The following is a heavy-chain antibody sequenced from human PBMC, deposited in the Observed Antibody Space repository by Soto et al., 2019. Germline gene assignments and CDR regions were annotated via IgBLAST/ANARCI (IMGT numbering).Heavy chain of an antibody. D-gene: IGHD3-10*01. CDR1: GYSISSPGYY. CDR3: ARGLNYYGSV. V-gene: IGHV4-31*03. J-gene: IGHJ4*02. CDR2: IYFRGST. Sequence: QVQLQESGPGLVKPSQTLSLTCTVSGYSISSPGYYWSWIRQLPGKGLEWIGYIYFRGSTYYNPSLEGRVSMSVDTSKNQVSLNLNSLTAPDTAVYYCARGLNYYGSVWGQGTLVTVSS.